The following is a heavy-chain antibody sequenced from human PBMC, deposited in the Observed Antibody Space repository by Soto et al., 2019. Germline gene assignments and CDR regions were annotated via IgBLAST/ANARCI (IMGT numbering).Heavy chain of an antibody. CDR1: GYTFSSYD. J-gene: IGHJ6*02. CDR2: MNPNFGDT. V-gene: IGHV1-8*01. Sequence: VASVKVSCKASGYTFSSYDINWVRQAPGQGLEWMGWMNPNFGDTDYAQKFQGRVTMTSNTSISTAYMELGSLRSEDTAVYYCARIRVMAYYHAMDVWGQGXTVTDYS. CDR3: ARIRVMAYYHAMDV. D-gene: IGHD2-8*01.